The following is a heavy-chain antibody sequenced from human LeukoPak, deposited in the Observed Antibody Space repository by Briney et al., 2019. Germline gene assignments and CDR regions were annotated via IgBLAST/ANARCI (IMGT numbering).Heavy chain of an antibody. Sequence: GGSLRLSCEASGFTFSSYAMSWVRQAPGKGLEWVSAISGSGGSTYYADSVKGRFTISRDTSKNTVYLQMNSLRAEDTAVYYCAKDGGRWAVAGNENYWGQGTLVTVSS. CDR2: ISGSGGST. D-gene: IGHD6-19*01. V-gene: IGHV3-23*01. CDR1: GFTFSSYA. J-gene: IGHJ4*02. CDR3: AKDGGRWAVAGNENY.